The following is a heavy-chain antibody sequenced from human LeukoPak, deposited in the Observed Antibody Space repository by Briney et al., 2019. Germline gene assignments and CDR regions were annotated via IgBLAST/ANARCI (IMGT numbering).Heavy chain of an antibody. Sequence: PSETLSLTCIVSGGSISIYYWSWIRQPPGQGLEWIGYIYYRSTNYNPSLKSRVTMAVDTSKKQFSLKLSSVTAADTAVYYCARGRDGGNYTPLDYWGQGTLVTVSS. CDR1: GGSISIYY. D-gene: IGHD4-23*01. CDR3: ARGRDGGNYTPLDY. CDR2: IYYRST. J-gene: IGHJ4*02. V-gene: IGHV4-59*01.